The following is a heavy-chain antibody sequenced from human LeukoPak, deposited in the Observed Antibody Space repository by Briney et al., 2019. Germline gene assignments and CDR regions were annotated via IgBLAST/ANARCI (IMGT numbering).Heavy chain of an antibody. Sequence: PSETLSLTCTVSGGSISSYYWSWIRQPAGKGLEWIGRIYTSGSTNYNPSPKSRVTMSVDTSKNQFSLKLSSVTAADTAVYYCARDQYYYGSENAFDIWGQGTMVTVSS. CDR3: ARDQYYYGSENAFDI. CDR2: IYTSGST. J-gene: IGHJ3*02. D-gene: IGHD3-10*01. CDR1: GGSISSYY. V-gene: IGHV4-4*07.